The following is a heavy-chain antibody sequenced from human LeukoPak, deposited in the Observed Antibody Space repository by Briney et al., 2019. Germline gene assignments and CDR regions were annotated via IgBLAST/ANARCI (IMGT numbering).Heavy chain of an antibody. Sequence: GGSLRLSCAASGFTFSNNTMNWVRQAPGKGLEWISSISHTGTYIYYADSLKGRFTISRDNAKKSLYLQMNSLRAEDTAVYYCAREGLGYCSSNSCLQGYYFDYWGQGTLVTVSS. J-gene: IGHJ4*02. D-gene: IGHD2-2*01. CDR3: AREGLGYCSSNSCLQGYYFDY. V-gene: IGHV3-21*01. CDR1: GFTFSNNT. CDR2: ISHTGTYI.